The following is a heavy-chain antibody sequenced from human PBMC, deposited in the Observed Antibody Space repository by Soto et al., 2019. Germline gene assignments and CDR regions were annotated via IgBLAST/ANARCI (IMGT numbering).Heavy chain of an antibody. CDR1: GYTFTSYY. CDR3: APMAMVRGVNSWFDP. D-gene: IGHD3-10*01. Sequence: QVQLVQSGAEVKKPGASVKVSCKASGYTFTSYYMHWVRQAPGQGLEWMGIINPSGGSTSYAQKFQGRVTMTRDTSTSTVYMELSSLRSEDTAVYYCAPMAMVRGVNSWFDPWGQGTLVTVSS. V-gene: IGHV1-46*01. CDR2: INPSGGST. J-gene: IGHJ5*02.